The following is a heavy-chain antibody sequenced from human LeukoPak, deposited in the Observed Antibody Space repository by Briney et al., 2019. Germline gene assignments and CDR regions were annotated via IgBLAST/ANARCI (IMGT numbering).Heavy chain of an antibody. CDR1: GFIFSSHS. J-gene: IGHJ6*04. CDR2: ITSSSSYI. Sequence: GRSLRLSCAASGFIFSSHSMNWVRQAPGKGLEWVSCITSSSSYIYYADSVKGRFTISRDNAKNSVYLQMNSLRAEDTAVYYCAELGITMIGGVWGKGTTVTISS. D-gene: IGHD3-10*02. CDR3: AELGITMIGGV. V-gene: IGHV3-21*01.